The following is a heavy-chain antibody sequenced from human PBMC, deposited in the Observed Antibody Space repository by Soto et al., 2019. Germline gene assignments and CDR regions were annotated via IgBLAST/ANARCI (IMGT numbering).Heavy chain of an antibody. CDR3: GRDLAYYACSGYYDY. CDR1: GFTFSSYA. D-gene: IGHD3-22*01. CDR2: ISYDGSNK. V-gene: IGHV3-30-3*01. Sequence: GGSLRLSCAASGFTFSSYAMHWVRQAPGKGLEWVAVISYDGSNKYYADSVKGRFTISRDNSKNTLYLQMNSLRAEDTAVYYCGRDLAYYACSGYYDYWGQGTLVTVSS. J-gene: IGHJ4*02.